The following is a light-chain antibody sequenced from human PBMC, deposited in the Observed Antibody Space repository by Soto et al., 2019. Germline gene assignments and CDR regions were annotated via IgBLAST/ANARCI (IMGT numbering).Light chain of an antibody. Sequence: DTQMTQSPSTLSASVGDRVTITCRASQSIGSWLAWYQQKPGKAPKLLIYKASSLERGVPSRFSGSGSGTEFTLTISSLQPDDFATFYCQQYDTYPLTFGGGTKVDI. CDR3: QQYDTYPLT. J-gene: IGKJ4*01. V-gene: IGKV1-5*03. CDR2: KAS. CDR1: QSIGSW.